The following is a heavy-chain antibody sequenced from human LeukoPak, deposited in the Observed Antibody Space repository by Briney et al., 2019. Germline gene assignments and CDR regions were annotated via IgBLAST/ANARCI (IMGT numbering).Heavy chain of an antibody. J-gene: IGHJ4*02. V-gene: IGHV3-7*01. Sequence: GASQRLSCAASGSTFSNSWMSWVRQDPGKGREWVTKIKQEGREKTHVDSVKDRFTISRDNAKSALYLQMNSLRAEDTAVYYCARAFNSGSDYWGQGTLVTVSS. D-gene: IGHD4-23*01. CDR2: IKQEGREK. CDR3: ARAFNSGSDY. CDR1: GSTFSNSW.